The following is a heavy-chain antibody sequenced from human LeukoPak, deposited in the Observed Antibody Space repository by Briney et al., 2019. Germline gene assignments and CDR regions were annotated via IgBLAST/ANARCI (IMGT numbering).Heavy chain of an antibody. CDR1: GFTFSSYG. CDR3: AKDDYYGSGSYYKEEDY. Sequence: GGSLRLSCAASGFTFSSYGMHWVRQAPGKGLEWVAVIWYDGSNKYYAGSVKGRFTISRDNSKNTLYLQMNSLRAEDTAVYYCAKDDYYGSGSYYKEEDYWGQGTLVTVSS. J-gene: IGHJ4*02. V-gene: IGHV3-33*06. CDR2: IWYDGSNK. D-gene: IGHD3-10*01.